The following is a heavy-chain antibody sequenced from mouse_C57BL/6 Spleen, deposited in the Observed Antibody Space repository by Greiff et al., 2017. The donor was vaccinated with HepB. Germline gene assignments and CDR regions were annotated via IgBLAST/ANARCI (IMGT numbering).Heavy chain of an antibody. V-gene: IGHV1-42*01. J-gene: IGHJ4*01. D-gene: IGHD1-1*01. CDR2: INPSTGGT. CDR1: GYSFTGYY. Sequence: EVKLMESGPELVKPGASVKISCKASGYSFTGYYMNWVKQSPEKSLEWIGEINPSTGGTTYNQKFKAKATLTVDKSSSTAYMQLKSLTSEDSAVYYCARKSYYDGSSYPIYYAMDYWGQGTSVTVSS. CDR3: ARKSYYDGSSYPIYYAMDY.